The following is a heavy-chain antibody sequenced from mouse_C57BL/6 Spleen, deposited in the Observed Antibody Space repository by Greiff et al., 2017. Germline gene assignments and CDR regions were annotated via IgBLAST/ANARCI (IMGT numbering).Heavy chain of an antibody. V-gene: IGHV1-82*01. Sequence: VQLQESGPELVKPGASVKISCKASGYAFSSSWMNWVKQRPGKGLEWIGRIYPGDGDTNYNGKFKGKATLTADKSSSTAYMQLSSLTSEDSAVYFCATTVVAYYFDYWGQGTTLTVSS. CDR3: ATTVVAYYFDY. CDR1: GYAFSSSW. CDR2: IYPGDGDT. J-gene: IGHJ2*01. D-gene: IGHD1-1*01.